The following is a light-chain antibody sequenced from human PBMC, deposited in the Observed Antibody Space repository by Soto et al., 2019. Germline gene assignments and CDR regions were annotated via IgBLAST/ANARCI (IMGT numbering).Light chain of an antibody. J-gene: IGKJ1*01. CDR1: DNIAPW. CDR3: QHYNSFSRT. Sequence: DIQMTQSPSTXSASVGDRVAITCRASDNIAPWVAWYQQKPGKAPKLLIYKAANLADEVPSRFAGSGSGTDFTLTITRLQPDDFATYYCQHYNSFSRTFSQGTKVDIK. CDR2: KAA. V-gene: IGKV1-5*03.